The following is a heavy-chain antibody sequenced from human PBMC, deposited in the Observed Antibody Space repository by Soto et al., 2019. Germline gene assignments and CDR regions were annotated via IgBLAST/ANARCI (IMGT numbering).Heavy chain of an antibody. Sequence: PSETLSLTCTVSGGSLGSSSYYWGWIRQSPGKGLEWIGNIYYSGNTFYNPSLKSRVTISVDTSKNQFYLHLSSVTAADTAIFYCASIAAPGTTHFDFWGQGTQVTVSS. J-gene: IGHJ4*02. CDR2: IYYSGNT. V-gene: IGHV4-39*01. CDR3: ASIAAPGTTHFDF. D-gene: IGHD6-13*01. CDR1: GGSLGSSSYY.